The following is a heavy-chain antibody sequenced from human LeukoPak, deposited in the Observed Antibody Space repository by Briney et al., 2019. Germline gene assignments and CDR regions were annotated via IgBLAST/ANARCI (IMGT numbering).Heavy chain of an antibody. CDR3: AKRADSSSHSSDY. J-gene: IGHJ4*02. Sequence: PGGSLRLSCAASGFTFDDYGMSWVRQAPGKGLEWVSGINWNGGSTGYADSVKGRFTISRDNAKNSLYLQMDSLRAEDTAVYYCAKRADSSSHSSDYWGQGTLVTVSS. D-gene: IGHD3-22*01. V-gene: IGHV3-20*04. CDR1: GFTFDDYG. CDR2: INWNGGST.